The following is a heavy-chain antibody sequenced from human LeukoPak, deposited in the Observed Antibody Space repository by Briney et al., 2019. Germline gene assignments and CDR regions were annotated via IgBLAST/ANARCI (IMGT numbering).Heavy chain of an antibody. J-gene: IGHJ4*02. CDR1: GGPFSGYF. CDR2: IHNSGTT. V-gene: IGHV4-34*01. Sequence: SETLSLTCAVSGGPFSGYFWSWIRQSSGKGLEWIGEIHNSGTTNYNPSLNSRITISEDTSKNQFYLNLSSVTAADTAVYYCARRYYYNLGSFPFDFWGQGTLVTVSS. CDR3: ARRYYYNLGSFPFDF. D-gene: IGHD3-10*01.